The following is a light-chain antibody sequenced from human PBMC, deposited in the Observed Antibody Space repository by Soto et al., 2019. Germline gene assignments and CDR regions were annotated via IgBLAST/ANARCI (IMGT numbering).Light chain of an antibody. V-gene: IGLV2-14*01. Sequence: QSVLTQPASVSGSPGQSITLSCTGTSSDVGGYNYVSWYQQHPGKAPQLMIYDVSNRPSGVSNRFSGSKSGNTASLTISGLQAEYEADYYCSSYTRSSTLVVFGGGTKLTVL. CDR3: SSYTRSSTLVV. CDR2: DVS. J-gene: IGLJ2*01. CDR1: SSDVGGYNY.